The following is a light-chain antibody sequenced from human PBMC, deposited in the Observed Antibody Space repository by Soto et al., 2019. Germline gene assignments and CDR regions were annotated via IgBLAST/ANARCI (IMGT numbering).Light chain of an antibody. V-gene: IGKV1-12*02. CDR2: GAS. CDR3: QQANGDPWT. J-gene: IGKJ1*01. Sequence: DIQMTQSPSSVSASVGDRVTISCRASHDVRSWLAGYQQKPGKAPNLLIYGASTLQSGVPSRFSGSGSGTDFTLTISSLHPEDFATYYCQQANGDPWTFGQGTKVEIK. CDR1: HDVRSW.